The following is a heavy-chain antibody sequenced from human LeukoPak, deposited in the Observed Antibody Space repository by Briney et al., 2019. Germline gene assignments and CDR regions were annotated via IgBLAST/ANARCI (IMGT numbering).Heavy chain of an antibody. CDR3: ARDRFLTGNFDY. J-gene: IGHJ4*02. Sequence: GGSLRLSCAVSGVTGSNSYMTWVRQAPGKGLEWVSVIYYDGTTKYVDSVRGRFTISRDNSKTTMYLQMNSLRVEDTAVYYCARDRFLTGNFDYWGQGALVTVSS. V-gene: IGHV3-53*01. D-gene: IGHD3-9*01. CDR1: GVTGSNSY. CDR2: IYYDGTT.